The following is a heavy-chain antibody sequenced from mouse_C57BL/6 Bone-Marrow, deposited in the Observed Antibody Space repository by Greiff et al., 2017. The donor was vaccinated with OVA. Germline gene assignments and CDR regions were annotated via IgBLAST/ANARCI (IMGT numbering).Heavy chain of an antibody. Sequence: EVKLVESGGGLVQPGGSLKLSCAASGFTFSDYYMYWVRQTPEKRLEWVAYISNGGGSTYYPDTVKGRFTISRDNAKNTLYLQMSRLKSEDTAMYYCARLLDSSGYVGAMDYWGQGTSVTVSS. CDR3: ARLLDSSGYVGAMDY. J-gene: IGHJ4*01. CDR2: ISNGGGST. V-gene: IGHV5-12*01. CDR1: GFTFSDYY. D-gene: IGHD3-2*02.